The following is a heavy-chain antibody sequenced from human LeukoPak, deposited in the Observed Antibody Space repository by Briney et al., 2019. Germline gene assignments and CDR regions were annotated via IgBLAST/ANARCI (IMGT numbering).Heavy chain of an antibody. V-gene: IGHV3-30*04. Sequence: GGSLTLSCAASGSSFSNYAMHWVRQAPGKGLEWVAVISFDGNKKYYADSVKDRFTFSRDNSWNTLYLQMNSLKPEDTATYYCARDFDGYGSVFDSWGQGALVTVSS. CDR3: ARDFDGYGSVFDS. D-gene: IGHD3-10*01. CDR1: GSSFSNYA. CDR2: ISFDGNKK. J-gene: IGHJ4*02.